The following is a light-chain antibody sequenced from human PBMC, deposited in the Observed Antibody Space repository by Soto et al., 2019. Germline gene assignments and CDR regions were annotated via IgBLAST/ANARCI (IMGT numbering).Light chain of an antibody. CDR1: QSVSSSF. V-gene: IGKV3-20*01. CDR2: GAS. Sequence: EIVLTQSPGTLSLSPGERATLSCRASQSVSSSFLAWYQQKPSQAPRLLIYGASSRATGIPDRFSGSGSGTDFTLTISRLEPEDVAVYYCQLYDSSPLTFGGGTKVEIK. CDR3: QLYDSSPLT. J-gene: IGKJ4*01.